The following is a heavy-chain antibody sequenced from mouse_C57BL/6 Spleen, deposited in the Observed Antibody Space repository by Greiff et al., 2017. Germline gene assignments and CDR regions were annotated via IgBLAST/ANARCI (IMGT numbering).Heavy chain of an antibody. V-gene: IGHV1-69*01. D-gene: IGHD2-1*01. CDR1: GYTFTSYW. CDR2: IDPSDSYT. J-gene: IGHJ4*01. CDR3: AKGRYGNSMDY. Sequence: QVQLQQPGAELVMPGASVKLSCKASGYTFTSYWMHWVKQRPGQGLEWIGEIDPSDSYTNYNQKFKGKSTLTVDKSSSTAYMQLSSLTSEDSAVYYCAKGRYGNSMDYWGQGTSVTVSS.